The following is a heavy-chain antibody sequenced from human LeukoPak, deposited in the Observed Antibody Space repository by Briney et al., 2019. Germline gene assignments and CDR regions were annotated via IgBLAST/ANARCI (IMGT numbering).Heavy chain of an antibody. Sequence: PGGSLRLSCAASAFTFSHYDMSWIRQAPGQGLEWASYISSSGSTVYYADSVKGRFTISRYNAKDSLYLQMNGLRAEDTAVYYCARELIMVRGVIGYWGQGTMVTVSS. CDR1: AFTFSHYD. CDR3: ARELIMVRGVIGY. V-gene: IGHV3-11*01. J-gene: IGHJ4*02. D-gene: IGHD3-10*01. CDR2: ISSSGSTV.